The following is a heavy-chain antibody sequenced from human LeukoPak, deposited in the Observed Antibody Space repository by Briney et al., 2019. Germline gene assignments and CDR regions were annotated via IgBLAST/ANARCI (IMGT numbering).Heavy chain of an antibody. V-gene: IGHV3-23*01. CDR2: ISGSGGST. D-gene: IGHD3-9*01. CDR3: AKDSYFDWLLTNYFDY. CDR1: GFTFSSYA. J-gene: IGHJ4*02. Sequence: GGSLRLSCAASGFTFSSYAMSWVRQAPGKGLEWVSAISGSGGSTYYADSVKGRFTISRDNSKNTLYLQMNSLRAEDTAVYYCAKDSYFDWLLTNYFDYWGQGTLVTVSS.